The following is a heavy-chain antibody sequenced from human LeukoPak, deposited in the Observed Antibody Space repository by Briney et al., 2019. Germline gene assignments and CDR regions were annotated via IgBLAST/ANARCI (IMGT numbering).Heavy chain of an antibody. CDR3: ARGRGNYYGMDV. V-gene: IGHV4-59*01. CDR1: DGSINSYY. J-gene: IGHJ6*02. CDR2: IYYNGNT. Sequence: SETLSLTCSVSDGSINSYYWNWIRRPPGKGLEWIGYIYYNGNTNYSPSLKSRVTMSVDTSKNLFSLKVSSVTAADTAVYYCARGRGNYYGMDVWGQGTTVTVSS.